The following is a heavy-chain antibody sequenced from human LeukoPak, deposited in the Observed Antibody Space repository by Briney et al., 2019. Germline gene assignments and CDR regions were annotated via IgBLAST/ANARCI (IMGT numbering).Heavy chain of an antibody. CDR2: IHFSGST. J-gene: IGHJ4*02. CDR3: ARGIDAYKGGNY. D-gene: IGHD5-24*01. CDR1: GVSFSGYY. Sequence: SETLSLTCAVYGVSFSGYYCTWIRQPPGKGLEWIGEIHFSGSTYYNPSLESRVTMSLDTSKNQFSLKLASVTAADTAVYYCARGIDAYKGGNYWGQGTLVTVSS. V-gene: IGHV4-34*01.